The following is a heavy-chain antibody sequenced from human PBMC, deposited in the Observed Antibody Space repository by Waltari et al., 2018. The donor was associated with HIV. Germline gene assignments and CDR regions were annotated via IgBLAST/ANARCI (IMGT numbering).Heavy chain of an antibody. CDR2: ISYDGSQT. CDR1: GFTFGSYG. D-gene: IGHD6-19*01. V-gene: IGHV3-30*18. Sequence: QVQLVESGGGVVQPGRSLRLSCATSGFTFGSYGMHWVRQAPGKGLEWVAVISYDGSQTYNADSVKGRFTISRDNSKNTLFLQMNSLRAEDTALYYCAKDLAAVAGSLGFDSWGQGTLVTVS. CDR3: AKDLAAVAGSLGFDS. J-gene: IGHJ4*02.